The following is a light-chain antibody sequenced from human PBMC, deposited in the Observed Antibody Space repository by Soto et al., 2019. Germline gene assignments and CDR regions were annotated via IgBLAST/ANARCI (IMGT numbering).Light chain of an antibody. CDR3: LQEYDSPRT. Sequence: ATQMTQSPSSLSASVGDRVTIACRASQGLRTEVGWYQQKAGEAPKLLIYAASTLQGVVPPRCTGGGSGTEFTITITILQAADLATYYCLQEYDSPRTFCQGTTVEMK. CDR2: AAS. V-gene: IGKV1-6*01. J-gene: IGKJ1*01. CDR1: QGLRTE.